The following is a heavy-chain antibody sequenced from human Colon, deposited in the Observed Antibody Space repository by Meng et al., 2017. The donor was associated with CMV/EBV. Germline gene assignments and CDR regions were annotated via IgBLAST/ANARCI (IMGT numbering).Heavy chain of an antibody. CDR1: GYVFDLYG. J-gene: IGHJ4*02. V-gene: IGHV1-18*01. CDR3: ARVYEYSSSWGSDY. CDR2: ISADKRYT. Sequence: VQLVESGAEVEKPGASVKVSCKTSGYVFDLYGISWVRQAPGQGLEWMGWISADKRYTSYAQNLQGRVTMTTDASTSTAYMELRGLRSNDTAVYYCARVYEYSSSWGSDYWGQGTLVTVSS. D-gene: IGHD6-6*01.